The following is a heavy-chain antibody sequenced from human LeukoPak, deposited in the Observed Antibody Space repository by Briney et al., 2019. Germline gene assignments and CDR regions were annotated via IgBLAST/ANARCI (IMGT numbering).Heavy chain of an antibody. Sequence: SSETLSLTCTVSGGSISSGSYYWSWIRQPAGRGLEWIGRIYTSGSTNNNPSRKSRITMSVNTAKKQFSLKLSSVTAADTAVYYCAKGLYTTGHDYWGQGTLVTVSA. V-gene: IGHV4-61*02. D-gene: IGHD4-17*01. CDR3: AKGLYTTGHDY. J-gene: IGHJ4*02. CDR2: IYTSGST. CDR1: GGSISSGSYY.